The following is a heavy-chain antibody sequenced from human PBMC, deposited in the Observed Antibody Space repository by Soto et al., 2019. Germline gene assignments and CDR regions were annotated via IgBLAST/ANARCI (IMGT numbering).Heavy chain of an antibody. CDR3: AKEAFASYYYYGMDV. V-gene: IGHV3-30*18. Sequence: PGGSLRLSCAASGFTFSSYGMHWVRQAPGKGLEWVAVISYDGSNKYYADSVKGRFTISRDNSKNTLYLQMNSLRAEDTAVYYCAKEAFASYYYYGMDVWGQGTTVTVSS. CDR2: ISYDGSNK. CDR1: GFTFSSYG. D-gene: IGHD2-21*01. J-gene: IGHJ6*02.